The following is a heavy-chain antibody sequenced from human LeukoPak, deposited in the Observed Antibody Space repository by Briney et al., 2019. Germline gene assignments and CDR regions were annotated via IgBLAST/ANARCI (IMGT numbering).Heavy chain of an antibody. CDR3: AKDRGGYCSSTSCYEFDY. D-gene: IGHD2-2*01. Sequence: GGSLRLSCAASGFTFSSYAMSWVRQAPGKGLEWVSAISGSGGSTYYADSVKGRFTISRDNSKNTLYLQMNSLRAEDTAVYYCAKDRGGYCSSTSCYEFDYWGQGTLVTVSS. CDR2: ISGSGGST. V-gene: IGHV3-23*01. J-gene: IGHJ4*02. CDR1: GFTFSSYA.